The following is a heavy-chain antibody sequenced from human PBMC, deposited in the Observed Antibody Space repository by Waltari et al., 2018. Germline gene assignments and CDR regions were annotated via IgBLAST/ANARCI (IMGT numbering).Heavy chain of an antibody. CDR3: ATRGDYDYVWGSYRSEWFDP. CDR2: IKHGGST. Sequence: QVQLQQWGAGLLKPSETLSLTCAVYGGSFRGSYWSWLRQPPGKGLEWIGEIKHGGSTNYNPSLKSRVTISVDTSKNQFSLKLSSVTAADTAVDYCATRGDYDYVWGSYRSEWFDPWGQGTLVTVSS. CDR1: GGSFRGSY. V-gene: IGHV4-34*01. J-gene: IGHJ5*02. D-gene: IGHD3-16*02.